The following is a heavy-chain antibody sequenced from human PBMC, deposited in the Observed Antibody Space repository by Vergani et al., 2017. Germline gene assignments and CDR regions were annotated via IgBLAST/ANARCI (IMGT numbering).Heavy chain of an antibody. J-gene: IGHJ5*02. CDR2: TWYDGNNK. D-gene: IGHD1-14*01. V-gene: IGHV3-33*01. CDR3: ARDMRLLYNRFDP. Sequence: QVQLVESGGGVVQPGRSLRLSCAASVFTFNQYGMHWVRQAPGKGMEWVAVTWYDGNNKQYADSVKGRVTISRDNSKSTMYLQMNSLRDEYTGVYYCARDMRLLYNRFDPGGQGTLVTVSS. CDR1: VFTFNQYG.